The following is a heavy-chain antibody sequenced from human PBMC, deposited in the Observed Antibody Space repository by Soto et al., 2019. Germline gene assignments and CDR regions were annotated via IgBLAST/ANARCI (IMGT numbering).Heavy chain of an antibody. J-gene: IGHJ4*02. D-gene: IGHD3-3*01. V-gene: IGHV3-23*01. CDR2: ILGSGGT. Sequence: EVQLLESGGGLVQPGGSLRLSCAASGFTFHTYAMSWVHQTPGKGLEWISGILGSGGTYYADSVKGRFTISRDNSKNTLYLQMNSLRAEDTAMYYCAKDRQPDGFWPFDHWGQGTLITVSS. CDR1: GFTFHTYA. CDR3: AKDRQPDGFWPFDH.